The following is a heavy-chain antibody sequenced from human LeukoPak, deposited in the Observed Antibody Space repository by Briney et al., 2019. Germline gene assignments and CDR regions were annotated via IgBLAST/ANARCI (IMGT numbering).Heavy chain of an antibody. D-gene: IGHD3-3*01. Sequence: GGSLRLSCAASGFTFSSYAMSWVRQAPGKGLEWVSAISGSGGSTYYADSVKGRFTISRDNSKNTPYLQMNSLRAEDTAVNYCAKNALFGVVISYFDYWGQGTLVTVSS. CDR3: AKNALFGVVISYFDY. J-gene: IGHJ4*02. V-gene: IGHV3-23*01. CDR1: GFTFSSYA. CDR2: ISGSGGST.